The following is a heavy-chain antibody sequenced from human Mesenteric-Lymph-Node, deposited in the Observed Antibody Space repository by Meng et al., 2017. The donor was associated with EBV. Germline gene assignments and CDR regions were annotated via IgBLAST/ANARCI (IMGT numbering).Heavy chain of an antibody. D-gene: IGHD3-10*01. V-gene: IGHV4-34*01. J-gene: IGHJ4*02. Sequence: QVQLHPWGEGRLKPSETLSLTCAVYGESFSGFYWSWVRQAPGKGLEWIGEMNNGGTSNYNPSLESRVTISVDPSKNQFSLNLRSVTAADTAVYYCARVKLSIWFGELFYYFDYWGPGILVTVSS. CDR2: MNNGGTS. CDR3: ARVKLSIWFGELFYYFDY. CDR1: GESFSGFY.